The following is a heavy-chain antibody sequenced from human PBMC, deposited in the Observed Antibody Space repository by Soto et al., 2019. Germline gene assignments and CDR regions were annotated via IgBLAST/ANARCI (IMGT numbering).Heavy chain of an antibody. D-gene: IGHD6-6*01. CDR1: GYSISSGYY. CDR3: GGAARPGDYYGMDV. CDR2: IYHSGST. J-gene: IGHJ6*02. V-gene: IGHV4-38-2*01. Sequence: KTSETLSLTCAVSGYSISSGYYWGWIRQPPGKGLEWIGSIYHSGSTYYNPSLKSRVTISVDTSKNQFSLKLSSVTAADTAVYYCGGAARPGDYYGMDVWGQGTTVTVSS.